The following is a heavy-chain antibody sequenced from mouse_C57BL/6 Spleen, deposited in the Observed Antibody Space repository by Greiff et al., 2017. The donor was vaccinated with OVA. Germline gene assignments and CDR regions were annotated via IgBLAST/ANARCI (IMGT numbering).Heavy chain of an antibody. Sequence: VQLQQSVAELVRPGASVKLSCTASGFNIKNTYMHWVKQRPEQGLAWIGRIDPANGTTKYAPKFQGKATITADTSSNTAYLQLSSLTSEDPAIYYGASYYGSSPWFAYWGQGTLVTVSA. CDR3: ASYYGSSPWFAY. D-gene: IGHD1-1*01. J-gene: IGHJ3*01. CDR2: IDPANGTT. V-gene: IGHV14-3*01. CDR1: GFNIKNTY.